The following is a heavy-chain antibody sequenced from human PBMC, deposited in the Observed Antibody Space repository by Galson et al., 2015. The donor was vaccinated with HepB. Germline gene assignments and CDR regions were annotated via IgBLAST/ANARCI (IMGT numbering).Heavy chain of an antibody. V-gene: IGHV3-64D*06. CDR2: IDNKGHNT. Sequence: SLRLSCAASGFTFSDFSMHWVRQGPGKGLEYVSAIDNKGHNTYYSDSVRGRFTISRDNSRNTLYLQMGNLRPEDTAFYYCASYVLGTYGVWGQGTLVTASS. J-gene: IGHJ4*02. D-gene: IGHD3-16*01. CDR1: GFTFSDFS. CDR3: ASYVLGTYGV.